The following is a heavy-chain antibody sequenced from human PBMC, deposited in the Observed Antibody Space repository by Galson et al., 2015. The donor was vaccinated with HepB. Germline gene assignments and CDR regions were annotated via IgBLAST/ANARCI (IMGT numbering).Heavy chain of an antibody. CDR2: ISSSSSYI. V-gene: IGHV3-21*01. D-gene: IGHD3-10*01. J-gene: IGHJ6*02. Sequence: SLRLSCAASGFTFSSYSMNWVRQAPGKGLEWVSSISSSSSYIYYADSVKGRFTISRDNAKNSLYLQMNSLRAEDTAVYYCARRLLLWFGDPGGGYYYYYGMDVWGQGTTVTVSS. CDR3: ARRLLLWFGDPGGGYYYYYGMDV. CDR1: GFTFSSYS.